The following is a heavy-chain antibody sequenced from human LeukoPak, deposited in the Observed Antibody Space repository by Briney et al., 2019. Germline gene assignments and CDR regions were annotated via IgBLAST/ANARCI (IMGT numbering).Heavy chain of an antibody. Sequence: GGSLRLSCAASGFTFSSYAMHWVRQAPGKGLEWVAVISYDGSNKYYADSVKGRFTISRDNSKNTLYLQMNSLRAEDTAMYYCASGRDVDDWGQGTLVTVSS. J-gene: IGHJ4*02. CDR2: ISYDGSNK. D-gene: IGHD2-15*01. V-gene: IGHV3-30-3*01. CDR3: ASGRDVDD. CDR1: GFTFSSYA.